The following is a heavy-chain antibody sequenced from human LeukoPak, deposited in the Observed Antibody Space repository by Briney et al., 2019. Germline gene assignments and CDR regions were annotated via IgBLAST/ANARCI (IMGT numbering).Heavy chain of an antibody. CDR3: ARGGIAVADPDY. D-gene: IGHD6-19*01. Sequence: GGSLRLSCAASGFTSSDYYMNWIRQAPGKGLEYVSYISSSGSTIYYADSVKGRFTISRDNAKNSLYLQMNSLRAEDTAVYYCARGGIAVADPDYWGQGTLVTVSS. CDR2: ISSSGSTI. CDR1: GFTSSDYY. V-gene: IGHV3-11*04. J-gene: IGHJ4*02.